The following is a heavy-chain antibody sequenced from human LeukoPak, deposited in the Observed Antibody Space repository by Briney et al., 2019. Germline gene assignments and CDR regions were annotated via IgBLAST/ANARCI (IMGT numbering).Heavy chain of an antibody. V-gene: IGHV1-8*03. CDR2: MNPNSGNT. CDR3: ARGRCSSTSCYKSLPDY. CDR1: GYTFTSYD. Sequence: ASVKVSCKASGYTFTSYDINWVRQATGQGLERMGWMNPNSGNTGYAQKFQGRVTITRNTSISTAYMELSSLRSEDTAVYYCARGRCSSTSCYKSLPDYWGQGTLVTVSS. J-gene: IGHJ4*02. D-gene: IGHD2-2*02.